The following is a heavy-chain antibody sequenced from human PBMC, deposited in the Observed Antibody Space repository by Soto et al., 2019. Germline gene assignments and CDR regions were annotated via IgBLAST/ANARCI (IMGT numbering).Heavy chain of an antibody. CDR1: GYTFTSYG. J-gene: IGHJ4*02. CDR3: ARDRRNYDFWSGYYPLDY. V-gene: IGHV1-18*01. D-gene: IGHD3-3*01. Sequence: QVQLVQSGAEVKKPGASVKVSCKASGYTFTSYGISWVRQAPGQGLEWMGCISAYNGNTNYAQKLQGRVTMTTDTSTSTAYMELRSLRSDDTAVYYCARDRRNYDFWSGYYPLDYWGQGTLVTVSS. CDR2: ISAYNGNT.